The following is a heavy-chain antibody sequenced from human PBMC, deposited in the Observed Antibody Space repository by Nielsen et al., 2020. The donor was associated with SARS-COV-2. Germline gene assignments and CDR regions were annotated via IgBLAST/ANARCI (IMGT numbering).Heavy chain of an antibody. Sequence: GESLKISCEASGFSINKFGMHWVRQAPGKGLDWVTFISYDGSVKYYANSVKGRFTISTDTSKNTLYLQMNSLRPEDTAVYYCTKGAQLGDDWGQGTLVTVSS. D-gene: IGHD6-13*01. CDR3: TKGAQLGDD. CDR1: GFSINKFG. V-gene: IGHV3-30*18. J-gene: IGHJ4*02. CDR2: ISYDGSVK.